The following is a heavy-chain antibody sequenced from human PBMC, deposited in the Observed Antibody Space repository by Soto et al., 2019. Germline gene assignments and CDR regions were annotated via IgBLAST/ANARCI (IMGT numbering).Heavy chain of an antibody. J-gene: IGHJ4*02. V-gene: IGHV3-23*01. CDR3: AKDFITIFGVVILTAIDY. CDR1: GFTFSSYA. Sequence: GGSLRLSCAASGFTFSSYAMSWVRQAPGKGLEWVSAISGSGGSTYYADSVKGRFTISRDNSKNTLYLQMNSLRAEDTAVYYCAKDFITIFGVVILTAIDYWGQGTLVTVSS. CDR2: ISGSGGST. D-gene: IGHD3-3*01.